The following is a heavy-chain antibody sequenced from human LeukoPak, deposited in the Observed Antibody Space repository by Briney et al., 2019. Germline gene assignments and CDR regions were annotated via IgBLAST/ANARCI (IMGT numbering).Heavy chain of an antibody. V-gene: IGHV4-59*01. Sequence: SETLSLTCTVSGGSISSYYWSWIRQPPGKGLEWIGYIYYSGSTNYNPSLKSRVTISVDTSKNQFSLKLSSVTAADTAVYYCASGGYSGYDRWFDPWGQGTLVTVSS. CDR1: GGSISSYY. CDR3: ASGGYSGYDRWFDP. D-gene: IGHD5-12*01. J-gene: IGHJ5*02. CDR2: IYYSGST.